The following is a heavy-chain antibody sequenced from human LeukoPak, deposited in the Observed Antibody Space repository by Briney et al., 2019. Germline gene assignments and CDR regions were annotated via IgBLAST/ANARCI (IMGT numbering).Heavy chain of an antibody. CDR2: IYYSGST. D-gene: IGHD3-10*01. CDR3: ARAAPDYGSGSYYTRAFDI. CDR1: GGSISSSSYY. V-gene: IGHV4-39*07. J-gene: IGHJ3*02. Sequence: PSETLSLTCTVSGGSISSSSYYWGWIRQPPGKGLEWIGSIYYSGSTYYNPSLKSRVTISVDTSKNQFSLKLSSVTAADTAVYYCARAAPDYGSGSYYTRAFDIWGQGTMVTVSS.